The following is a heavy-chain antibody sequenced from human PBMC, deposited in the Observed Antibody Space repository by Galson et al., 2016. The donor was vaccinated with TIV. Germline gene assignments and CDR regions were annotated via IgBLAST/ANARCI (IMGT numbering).Heavy chain of an antibody. CDR2: IIPLFRTT. CDR1: GGTFSSYV. V-gene: IGHV1-69*13. D-gene: IGHD5-18*01. J-gene: IGHJ6*02. Sequence: SVKVSCKASGGTFSSYVFNWVRLAPGQGLEWMGGIIPLFRTTNYAQKFQGRVTITADESTSSAYMELSSLRSEDTAVYYCATDRNTALDTYAYYYGMDVWGRGTLVTVSS. CDR3: ATDRNTALDTYAYYYGMDV.